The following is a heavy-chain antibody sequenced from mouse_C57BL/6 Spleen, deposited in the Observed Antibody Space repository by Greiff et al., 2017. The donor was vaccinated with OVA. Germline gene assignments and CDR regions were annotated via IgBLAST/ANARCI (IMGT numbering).Heavy chain of an antibody. CDR2: ISDGGSYT. Sequence: EVMLVESGGGLVKPGGSLKLSCAASGFTFSSYAMSWVRQTPEKRLEWVATISDGGSYTDYPDNVKGRFTISRDNAKNNLYLQMSHLKSEDTAMYYCARALTGTLRFYFDYWGQGTTLTVSS. CDR1: GFTFSSYA. V-gene: IGHV5-4*03. J-gene: IGHJ2*01. CDR3: ARALTGTLRFYFDY. D-gene: IGHD4-1*01.